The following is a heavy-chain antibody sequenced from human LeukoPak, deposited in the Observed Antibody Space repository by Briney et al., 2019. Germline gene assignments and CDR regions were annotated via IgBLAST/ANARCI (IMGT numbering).Heavy chain of an antibody. V-gene: IGHV3-7*01. D-gene: IGHD2-15*01. CDR3: VRDRGGSFDAFDI. CDR1: GSTFSNYW. J-gene: IGHJ3*02. Sequence: GGSLRLSCAASGSTFSNYWMNWVRQAPGKGREGVANIKEDGSDKYYVDSVKGRFSISKDNAKNSLYLQMNSLRAEDTAMYYCVRDRGGSFDAFDIWGQGTMVTVSS. CDR2: IKEDGSDK.